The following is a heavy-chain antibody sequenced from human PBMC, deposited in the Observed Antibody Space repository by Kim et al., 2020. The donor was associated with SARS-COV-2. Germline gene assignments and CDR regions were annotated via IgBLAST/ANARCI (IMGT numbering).Heavy chain of an antibody. CDR1: GFTFSDYY. Sequence: GGSLRLSCAASGFTFSDYYMSWIRQAPGKGLEWVSYISSSGSTIYYADSVKGRFTISRDNAKNSLYLQMNSLRAEDTAVYYCATVPTYNWNFFYYGMDVWGQGTTVTVSS. D-gene: IGHD1-20*01. CDR2: ISSSGSTI. J-gene: IGHJ6*02. CDR3: ATVPTYNWNFFYYGMDV. V-gene: IGHV3-11*01.